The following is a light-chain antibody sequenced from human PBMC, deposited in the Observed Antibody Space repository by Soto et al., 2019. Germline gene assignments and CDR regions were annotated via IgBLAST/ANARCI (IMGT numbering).Light chain of an antibody. J-gene: IGKJ1*01. V-gene: IGKV1-27*01. CDR3: QKYDFVPWS. CDR1: QAINTY. Sequence: EMQMTQSPSSLSASVGDTVTITCRASQAINTYLAWYQQRPGKVPKLLIYGASTLQSGVPSRFSGSGSGTDFTLTISSLQPEDAATYYCQKYDFVPWSFGQGTKVEIK. CDR2: GAS.